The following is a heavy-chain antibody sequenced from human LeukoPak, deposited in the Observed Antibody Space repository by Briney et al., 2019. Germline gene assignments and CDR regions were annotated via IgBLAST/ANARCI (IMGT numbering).Heavy chain of an antibody. J-gene: IGHJ4*02. CDR1: GYTFTSYG. D-gene: IGHD4-17*01. Sequence: ASVKVSCKASGYTFTSYGISWVRQAPGQGLEWMGWISAYNGNTNYAQKLQGRVTMTTDTSTSTAYMELRSLRSDDTAVYYCARGGWHDYGDYVGGNFDYWGQGTLVTVSS. CDR3: ARGGWHDYGDYVGGNFDY. V-gene: IGHV1-18*01. CDR2: ISAYNGNT.